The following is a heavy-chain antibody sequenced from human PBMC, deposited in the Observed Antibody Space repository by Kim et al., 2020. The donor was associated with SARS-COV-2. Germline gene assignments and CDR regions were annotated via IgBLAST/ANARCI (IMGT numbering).Heavy chain of an antibody. J-gene: IGHJ5*02. Sequence: GGSLRLSCAASGFTFSSYAMSWVRQAPGKGLEWVSAISGSGGSTYYADSVKGRFTISRDNSKNTLYLQMNSLRAEDTAVYYCAKDTYDNWNVNWFDPWGQGTLVTVSS. CDR2: ISGSGGST. D-gene: IGHD1-1*01. CDR3: AKDTYDNWNVNWFDP. CDR1: GFTFSSYA. V-gene: IGHV3-23*01.